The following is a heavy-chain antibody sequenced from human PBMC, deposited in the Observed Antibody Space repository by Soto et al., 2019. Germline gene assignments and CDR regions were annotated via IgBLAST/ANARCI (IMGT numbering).Heavy chain of an antibody. CDR1: GFSLSTSGVG. J-gene: IGHJ5*02. Sequence: QITLKESGPTLVKPTQTLTLTCTFSGFSLSTSGVGVGWIRQPPGKALEWLAVIYWDDDKRYSPSLKSRLTITKDTSKNQVVLTMTNMDPVDTATYYCAHRYNWFDPWGQGTLVTVSS. CDR2: IYWDDDK. V-gene: IGHV2-5*02. CDR3: AHRYNWFDP.